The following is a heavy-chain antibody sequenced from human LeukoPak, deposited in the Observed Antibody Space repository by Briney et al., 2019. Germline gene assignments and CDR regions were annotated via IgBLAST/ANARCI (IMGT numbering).Heavy chain of an antibody. D-gene: IGHD3-10*01. J-gene: IGHJ5*02. CDR2: INPNSGGT. CDR3: ARAVNTMVRGVPASFDP. V-gene: IGHV1-2*02. Sequence: ASVKVSCKASGYTFTGYYMHWVRQAPGQGLEWMGWINPNSGGTNYAQKSQGRVTMTRDTSISTAYMELSRLRSDDTAVYYCARAVNTMVRGVPASFDPWGQGTLVTVSS. CDR1: GYTFTGYY.